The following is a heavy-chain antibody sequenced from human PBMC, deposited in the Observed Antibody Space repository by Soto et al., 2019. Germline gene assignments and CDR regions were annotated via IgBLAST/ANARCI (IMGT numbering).Heavy chain of an antibody. CDR2: INPSGGST. V-gene: IGHV1-46*03. Sequence: ASVKVSCKASGYTFTSYYMHWVRQAPGQGLEWMGIINPSGGSTSYAQKFQGRVTMTRDTSTSTVYMELSSLGSEDTAVYYCARDPYGYSYGYDYYYGMDVWGQGTTVTVSS. CDR3: ARDPYGYSYGYDYYYGMDV. D-gene: IGHD5-18*01. J-gene: IGHJ6*02. CDR1: GYTFTSYY.